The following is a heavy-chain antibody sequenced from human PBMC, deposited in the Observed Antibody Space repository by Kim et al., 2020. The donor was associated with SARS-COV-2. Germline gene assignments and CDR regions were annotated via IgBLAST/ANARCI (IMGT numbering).Heavy chain of an antibody. V-gene: IGHV3-23*01. CDR3: AKDYYDSSGYYWGYFDY. Sequence: VKGRFTISRDNSKNTLYLQMNSLRAEDTAVYYCAKDYYDSSGYYWGYFDYWGQGTLVTVSS. J-gene: IGHJ4*02. D-gene: IGHD3-22*01.